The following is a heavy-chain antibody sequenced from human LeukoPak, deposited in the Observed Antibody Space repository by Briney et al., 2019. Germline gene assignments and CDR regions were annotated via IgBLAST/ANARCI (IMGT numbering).Heavy chain of an antibody. CDR3: ASSTGGSWYEIDY. Sequence: SQTLSLTCTVSGGSISSGSYFWSWIRQPPGKALEWIGYIYQSGSTSYNPSLKSRVTISVDKSKNRFPLKLTSMTAADSAMYFCASSTGGSWYEIDYWGQGTLVTVSS. D-gene: IGHD6-13*01. V-gene: IGHV4-30-2*01. J-gene: IGHJ4*02. CDR1: GGSISSGSYF. CDR2: IYQSGST.